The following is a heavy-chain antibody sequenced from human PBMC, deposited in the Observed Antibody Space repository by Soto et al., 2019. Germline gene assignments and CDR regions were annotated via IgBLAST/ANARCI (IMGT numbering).Heavy chain of an antibody. CDR3: ARGPNGSIRYGSGSYWVAGTRYYYYGMDV. CDR1: GGSFSGYY. J-gene: IGHJ6*02. CDR2: INHSGST. V-gene: IGHV4-34*01. D-gene: IGHD3-10*01. Sequence: PSATLSLTCAVYGGSFSGYYWSWLRQPPGKGLEWIGEINHSGSTNYNPSLKSRVTISVDTSKNQFSLKLSSVTAADTAVYYCARGPNGSIRYGSGSYWVAGTRYYYYGMDVWGQGTTVT.